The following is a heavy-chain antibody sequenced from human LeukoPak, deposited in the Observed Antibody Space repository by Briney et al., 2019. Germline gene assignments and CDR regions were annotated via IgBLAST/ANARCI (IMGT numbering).Heavy chain of an antibody. D-gene: IGHD2-15*01. CDR3: ARDGNRGVPFDP. CDR2: IIPILGIA. J-gene: IGHJ5*02. CDR1: GGTFSSYA. Sequence: SVRVSCKASGGTFSSYAISWVRQAPGQGLEWMGRIIPILGIANYAQKFQGRVTITADKSTSTAYMELSSLRSEDTAVYYCARDGNRGVPFDPWGQGTLVTVSS. V-gene: IGHV1-69*04.